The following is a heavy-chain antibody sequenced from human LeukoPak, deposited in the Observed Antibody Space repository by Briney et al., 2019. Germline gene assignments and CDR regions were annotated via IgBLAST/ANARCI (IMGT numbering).Heavy chain of an antibody. CDR3: ARLGYREEHDAFDI. Sequence: SETLSLTCTVSGGSISSYYWSWIRQPPGKGLEWIGYIYYSGSTNYNPSLKSRVTISVDTSKNQFSLKLSSVTAADTAVYYCARLGYREEHDAFDIWGQGTMVTVSS. V-gene: IGHV4-59*08. CDR1: GGSISSYY. CDR2: IYYSGST. D-gene: IGHD6-25*01. J-gene: IGHJ3*02.